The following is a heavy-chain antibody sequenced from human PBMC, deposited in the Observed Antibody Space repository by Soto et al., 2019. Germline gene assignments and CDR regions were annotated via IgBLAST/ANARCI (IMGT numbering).Heavy chain of an antibody. CDR3: ARVDCTNGVCYGEYYYGMDV. Sequence: GGSLRLSCAASGFTFSSYSMNWVRQAPGKGLEWVSSISSSSSYIYYADSVKGRFTISRDNAKNSLYLQMNSLRAEDTAVYYCARVDCTNGVCYGEYYYGMDVWGQGTTVTVSS. D-gene: IGHD2-8*01. V-gene: IGHV3-21*01. J-gene: IGHJ6*02. CDR1: GFTFSSYS. CDR2: ISSSSSYI.